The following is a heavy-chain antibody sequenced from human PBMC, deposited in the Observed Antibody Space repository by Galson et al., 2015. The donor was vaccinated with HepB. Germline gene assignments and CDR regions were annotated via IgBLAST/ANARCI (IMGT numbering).Heavy chain of an antibody. V-gene: IGHV3-64*01. D-gene: IGHD5-18*01. CDR2: ISSNGGST. J-gene: IGHJ4*02. CDR1: GFTFSSYA. CDR3: ARVGYSYGLDY. Sequence: SLRLSCAASGFTFSSYAMHWVRQAPGKGLEHVSAISSNGGSTYYANSVKGRFTISRDNSKNTLYLQMGSLRAEDMAVYYCARVGYSYGLDYWGQGTLVTVSS.